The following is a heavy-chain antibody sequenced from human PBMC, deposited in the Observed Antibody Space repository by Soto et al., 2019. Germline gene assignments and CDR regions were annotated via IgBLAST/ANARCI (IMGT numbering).Heavy chain of an antibody. J-gene: IGHJ4*02. Sequence: QVQLVESGGGVVQPGRSLRLSCAASGFTFSSYVIHWVRQAPGKGLEWVAVISYDGSNKYYADSVKGRFTISRDNSKNTLYLQMNILRAEDTAVYYCARGTLYGLGYSSGWPNFDYWGQGTLVTVSS. CDR1: GFTFSSYV. CDR2: ISYDGSNK. V-gene: IGHV3-30-3*01. CDR3: ARGTLYGLGYSSGWPNFDY. D-gene: IGHD6-19*01.